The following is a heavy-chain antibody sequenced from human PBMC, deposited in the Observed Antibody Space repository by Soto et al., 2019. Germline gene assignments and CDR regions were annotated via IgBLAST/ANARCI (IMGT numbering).Heavy chain of an antibody. CDR3: TRDSSGWYYY. V-gene: IGHV1-18*01. CDR2: ISAYNGNR. D-gene: IGHD6-19*01. J-gene: IGHJ4*02. CDR1: GYTFTSYG. Sequence: QVQLVQSGAEVKKPGASVKVSCKASGYTFTSYGISWVRQAPGQGLGWMGVISAYNGNRNYAQKLHGRVTMTPDTSTSTAYMELRSLRSDDTALYYCTRDSSGWYYYWGQGTLVTVSS.